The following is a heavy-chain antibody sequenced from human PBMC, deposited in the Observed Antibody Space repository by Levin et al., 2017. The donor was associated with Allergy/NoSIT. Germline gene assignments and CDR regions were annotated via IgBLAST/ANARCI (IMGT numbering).Heavy chain of an antibody. Sequence: ASVKVSCKASGGTFSSYAISWVRQAPGQGLEWMGGIIPIFGTANYAQKFQGRVTITADESTSTAYMELSSLRSEDTAVYYCARQIIPGYSRSGDFDYWGQGTLVTVSS. D-gene: IGHD6-13*01. CDR1: GGTFSSYA. J-gene: IGHJ4*02. CDR2: IIPIFGTA. V-gene: IGHV1-69*13. CDR3: ARQIIPGYSRSGDFDY.